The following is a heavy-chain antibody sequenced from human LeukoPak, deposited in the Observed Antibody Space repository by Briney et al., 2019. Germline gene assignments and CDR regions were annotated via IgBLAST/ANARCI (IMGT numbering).Heavy chain of an antibody. CDR1: GFTVSSNY. Sequence: PGGSLRLSCAASGFTVSSNYMSWVRQAPGKGLEWVSVIYSGGSTYYADSVKGRFTISRDNSKNTLYLLMNSLRAEDTAVYYCARDRDYYGFDPWGQGTLVTVSS. D-gene: IGHD3-10*01. V-gene: IGHV3-53*01. J-gene: IGHJ5*02. CDR2: IYSGGST. CDR3: ARDRDYYGFDP.